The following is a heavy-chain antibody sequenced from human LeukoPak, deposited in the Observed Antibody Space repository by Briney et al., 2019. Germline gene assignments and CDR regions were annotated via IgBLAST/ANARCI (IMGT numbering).Heavy chain of an antibody. J-gene: IGHJ4*02. CDR3: EKGWFGTVGDY. V-gene: IGHV3-23*01. Sequence: GGSLRLSCEASGFTFSNYAMNWVRQAPGKGLEWVSVISGSGDNIIYADSLKGRFTISRDNSKSILYLQMNSLRAEDTAVYYCEKGWFGTVGDYWGQGTLVTVSS. CDR2: ISGSGDNI. D-gene: IGHD3-10*01. CDR1: GFTFSNYA.